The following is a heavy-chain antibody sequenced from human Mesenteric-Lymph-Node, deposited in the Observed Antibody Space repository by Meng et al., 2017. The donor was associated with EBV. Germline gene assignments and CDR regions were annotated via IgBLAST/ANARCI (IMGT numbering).Heavy chain of an antibody. D-gene: IGHD3-22*01. Sequence: QVQLVQSGTEEKKPGSSGKVSCKASGYTFTSYDINWVRQAAGQGLECVGWMNPNSGNTEYAQKFQGRVTLTRDTSIDTAYMELSSLTADDTAVYCCARGCYHYHPGGYYPLKWFAPWGRGTMVTVSS. CDR1: GYTFTSYD. CDR2: MNPNSGNT. J-gene: IGHJ5*02. V-gene: IGHV1-8*01. CDR3: ARGCYHYHPGGYYPLKWFAP.